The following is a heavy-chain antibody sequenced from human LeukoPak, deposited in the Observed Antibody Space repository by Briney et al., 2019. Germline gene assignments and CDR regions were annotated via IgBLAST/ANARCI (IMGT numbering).Heavy chain of an antibody. J-gene: IGHJ6*04. CDR2: IIPIFGTA. CDR1: GGTLSSYA. Sequence: GASVKVSCKASGGTLSSYAISWVRQAPGQGLEWMGGIIPIFGTANYAQKFQGRVTITADKSTSTAYMELSSLRSEDTAVYYCSAGGCSSNSCYSTGMGYYGMDVWGKGPTVTVSS. D-gene: IGHD2-2*01. V-gene: IGHV1-69*06. CDR3: SAGGCSSNSCYSTGMGYYGMDV.